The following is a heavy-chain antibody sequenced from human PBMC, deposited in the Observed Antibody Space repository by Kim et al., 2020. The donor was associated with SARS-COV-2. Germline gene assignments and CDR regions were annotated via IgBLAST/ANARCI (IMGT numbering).Heavy chain of an antibody. V-gene: IGHV5-51*01. J-gene: IGHJ1*01. D-gene: IGHD3-3*01. CDR3: ARQGYYVFLPRVGQ. Sequence: GESLKISCKTSGYIFSSYWIGWVRHIPGKGQEWMGVIHPRGSDSRYSPSFQGRVIIAAHESISTAFLQWSSLKASDSAIYYCARQGYYVFLPRVGQWGQGTLVPVSS. CDR2: IHPRGSDS. CDR1: GYIFSSYW.